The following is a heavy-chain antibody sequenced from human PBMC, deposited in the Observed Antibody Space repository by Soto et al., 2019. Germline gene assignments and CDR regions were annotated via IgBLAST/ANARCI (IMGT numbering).Heavy chain of an antibody. V-gene: IGHV3-7*03. CDR2: IKEDGSEK. CDR1: GFTFSKSL. Sequence: GGSLRRSCAASGFTFSKSLMSWVRQAPGKGLEWVANIKEDGSEKYYVDPVKGRFTITRDNAKNSLYLQMNNLRAEDTAVYFCTRKRFGMDVWGQGTTVTVSS. J-gene: IGHJ6*02. CDR3: TRKRFGMDV.